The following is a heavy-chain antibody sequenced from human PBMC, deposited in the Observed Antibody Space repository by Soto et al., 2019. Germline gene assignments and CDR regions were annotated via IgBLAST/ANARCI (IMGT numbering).Heavy chain of an antibody. CDR1: GGSISSYY. V-gene: IGHV4-59*01. J-gene: IGHJ3*02. Sequence: QVQLQESGPGLVKPSETLSLTCTVSGGSISSYYWSWIRQPPGQGLEWIGYIYYRGSTNYNPSLTSRVTISVDTSKHQCSLELSSVTAADTAGYYCAGRGITMVRGAFDILGQGTMVTVSS. D-gene: IGHD3-10*01. CDR2: IYYRGST. CDR3: AGRGITMVRGAFDI.